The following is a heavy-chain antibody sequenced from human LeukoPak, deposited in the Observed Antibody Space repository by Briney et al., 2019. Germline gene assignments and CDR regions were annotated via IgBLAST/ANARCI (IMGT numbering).Heavy chain of an antibody. CDR1: GFTFSRYW. Sequence: GGSLRLSCAASGFTFSRYWMHWVRQAPGKGLVWVSRINTDGTRSSYADFVKGRFTISRDNAKNSLFLQMNSLRAEDTAVYYCARDLSYGYDYYYYIDGWGKGTTVTVSS. V-gene: IGHV3-74*01. D-gene: IGHD5-18*01. CDR3: ARDLSYGYDYYYYIDG. CDR2: INTDGTRS. J-gene: IGHJ6*03.